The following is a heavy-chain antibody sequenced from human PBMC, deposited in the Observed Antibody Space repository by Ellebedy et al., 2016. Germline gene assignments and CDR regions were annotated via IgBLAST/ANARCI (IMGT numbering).Heavy chain of an antibody. CDR1: GFTFSSYA. J-gene: IGHJ4*02. V-gene: IGHV3-23*01. CDR2: ISGSGGST. CDR3: ARDGSEWSRDY. Sequence: GESLKISXAASGFTFSSYAINWVRQAPGKGLEWVSAISGSGGSTYYADSVKGRFTISRDNAKNSLFLQMNSLRVEDTAVYYCARDGSEWSRDYWGQGTLVTVSS. D-gene: IGHD3-3*01.